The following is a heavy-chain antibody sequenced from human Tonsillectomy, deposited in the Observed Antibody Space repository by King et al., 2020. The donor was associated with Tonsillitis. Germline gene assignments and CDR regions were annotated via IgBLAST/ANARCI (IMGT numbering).Heavy chain of an antibody. Sequence: TLKESGPALVKPTQTLTLTCTFSGFSLTSSGMCVNWIRQPPGKALEWLARIDWDDDKFYTTSLKTRLTISKDTSRNQVVLTMTNMDPVDTATYYCARIQCSSSHSYHFDYWGQGTLVTVSS. CDR2: IDWDDDK. D-gene: IGHD6-6*01. J-gene: IGHJ4*02. CDR1: GFSLTSSGMC. CDR3: ARIQCSSSHSYHFDY. V-gene: IGHV2-70*04.